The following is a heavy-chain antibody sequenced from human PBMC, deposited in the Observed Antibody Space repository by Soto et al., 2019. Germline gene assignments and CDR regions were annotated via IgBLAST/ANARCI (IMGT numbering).Heavy chain of an antibody. D-gene: IGHD6-19*01. Sequence: SVKVSCKASGGTYSSYTISWVRQAPGQGLEWMGRIIPILGIANYAQNFQGRLSFTRDTSANTVYMELSSLRSEDTAVYYCAREFQSLSGTWREYFQPWGQGTLVTVSS. CDR1: GGTYSSYT. CDR3: AREFQSLSGTWREYFQP. CDR2: IIPILGIA. V-gene: IGHV1-69*04. J-gene: IGHJ1*01.